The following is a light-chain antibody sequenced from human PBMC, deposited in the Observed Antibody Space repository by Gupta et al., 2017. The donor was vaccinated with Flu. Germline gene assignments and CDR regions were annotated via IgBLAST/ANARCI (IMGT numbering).Light chain of an antibody. CDR2: AAS. Sequence: GARVTITCRASQSISSYLNWYQQKPGKAPKLLIYAASSLQSGVPSRFSGSGSGTDFTLTISSLQPEDFATYYCQQSYSTPLTFGGGTKVEIK. J-gene: IGKJ4*01. CDR1: QSISSY. V-gene: IGKV1-39*01. CDR3: QQSYSTPLT.